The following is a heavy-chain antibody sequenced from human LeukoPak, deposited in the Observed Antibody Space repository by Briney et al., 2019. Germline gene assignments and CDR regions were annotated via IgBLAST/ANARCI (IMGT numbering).Heavy chain of an antibody. CDR2: IYHSGST. CDR1: GGSISSGSYY. J-gene: IGHJ4*02. V-gene: IGHV4-39*07. CDR3: ARVGKQYYDFWSGYVDY. Sequence: SQTLSLTCTVSGGSISSGSYYWNWIRQPPGKGLEWIGSIYHSGSTYYNPSLKSRVTISVDTSKNQFSLKLSSVTAADTAVYYCARVGKQYYDFWSGYVDYWGQGTLVTVSS. D-gene: IGHD3-3*01.